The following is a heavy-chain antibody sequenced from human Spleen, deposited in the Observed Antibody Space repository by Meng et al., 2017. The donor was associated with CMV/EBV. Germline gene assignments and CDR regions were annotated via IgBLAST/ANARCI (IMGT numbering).Heavy chain of an antibody. J-gene: IGHJ6*02. CDR2: ISSSSSYI. Sequence: GGSLRLSCAASGFSFSSYGMNWVRQAPGKGLEWVSSISSSSSYIYYADSVKGRFTISRDNAKNSLYLQMNSLRAENTAVYYCARDKVAARYYYYGMDVWGQGTTVTVSS. CDR3: ARDKVAARYYYYGMDV. V-gene: IGHV3-21*01. D-gene: IGHD6-6*01. CDR1: GFSFSSYG.